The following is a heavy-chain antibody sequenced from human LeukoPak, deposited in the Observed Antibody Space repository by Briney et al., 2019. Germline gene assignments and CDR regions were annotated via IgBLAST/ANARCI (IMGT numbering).Heavy chain of an antibody. CDR3: ARSRFLGFGFDY. Sequence: SVKVSCKASGGTFSSYAISWVRQAPGQGLEWMGRIIPILGIANYAQKFQGRVTITADKSTSTAYMELSSLRSEDTAVYYCARSRFLGFGFDYWGQGTLVTVSS. J-gene: IGHJ4*02. V-gene: IGHV1-69*04. CDR1: GGTFSSYA. D-gene: IGHD3-3*01. CDR2: IIPILGIA.